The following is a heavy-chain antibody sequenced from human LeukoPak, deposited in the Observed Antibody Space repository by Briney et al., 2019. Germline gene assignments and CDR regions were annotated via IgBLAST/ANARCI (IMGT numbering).Heavy chain of an antibody. V-gene: IGHV4-61*02. CDR2: IYTSGST. J-gene: IGHJ5*02. Sequence: ASETLSLTCTVSGGSISSGSYYWSWIRQPAGKGLEWIVRIYTSGSTNYNPSLKSRVTISVDTSKNQFSLKLSSVTAADTAVYYCARDPARITIFGVLSGGIDPWGQGTLVTVSS. CDR1: GGSISSGSYY. D-gene: IGHD3-3*01. CDR3: ARDPARITIFGVLSGGIDP.